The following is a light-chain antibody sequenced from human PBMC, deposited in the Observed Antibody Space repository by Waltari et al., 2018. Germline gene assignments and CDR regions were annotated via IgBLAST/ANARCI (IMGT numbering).Light chain of an antibody. Sequence: QQPGKGPLYLMKVNSDGSHRKGDDIPDRVSGSGSGPERYLTISSLQSEDEADYYCETGGHGTWVFGGGTKLTVL. CDR3: ETGGHGTWV. J-gene: IGLJ3*02. V-gene: IGLV4-69*01. CDR2: VNSDGSH.